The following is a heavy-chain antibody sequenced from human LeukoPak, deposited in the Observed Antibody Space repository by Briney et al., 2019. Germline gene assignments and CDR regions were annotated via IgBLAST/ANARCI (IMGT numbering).Heavy chain of an antibody. J-gene: IGHJ4*02. Sequence: GGSLRLSCAASGFTFDDYAMHWVRQAPGKGLEWVSGISWNSGSIGYADSVKGRFTISRDNAKNSLYLQMNSLRAEDTALYYCAKETYSGSYFDYWGQGTLVTVSS. CDR1: GFTFDDYA. D-gene: IGHD1-26*01. CDR2: ISWNSGSI. CDR3: AKETYSGSYFDY. V-gene: IGHV3-9*01.